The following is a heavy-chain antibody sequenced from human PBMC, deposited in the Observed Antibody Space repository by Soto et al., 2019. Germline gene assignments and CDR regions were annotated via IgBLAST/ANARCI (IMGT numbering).Heavy chain of an antibody. CDR3: ATAGNSHGDNYFDN. CDR1: GASITTYY. J-gene: IGHJ4*02. V-gene: IGHV4-59*01. CDR2: AYYTGTT. Sequence: QVQLQESGPGLVKPSETLSLTCTISGASITTYYWSWIRQPPGKGLEWIAFAYYTGTTNYNPSLESRVTISVDTSEMFSLKLTSVTAADTAVYYCATAGNSHGDNYFDNWSQGTLVTVSS. D-gene: IGHD5-18*01.